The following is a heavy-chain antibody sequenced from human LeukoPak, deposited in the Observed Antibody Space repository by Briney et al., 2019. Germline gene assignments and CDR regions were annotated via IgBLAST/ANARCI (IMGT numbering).Heavy chain of an antibody. CDR2: IYHSGST. CDR3: ARSKKIYCSSTSCPDAFDI. J-gene: IGHJ3*02. CDR1: GGSISSGGYY. Sequence: SETLSLTCTVSGGSISSGGYYWSWIRQPPGKGLEWIGYIYHSGSTYYNPSPKSRVTISVDRSKNQFSLKLSSVTAADTAVYYCARSKKIYCSSTSCPDAFDIWGQGTMVTVSS. D-gene: IGHD2-2*01. V-gene: IGHV4-30-2*01.